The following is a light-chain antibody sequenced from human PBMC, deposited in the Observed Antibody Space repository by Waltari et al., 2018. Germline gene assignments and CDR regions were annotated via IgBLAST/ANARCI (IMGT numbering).Light chain of an antibody. CDR1: QSVLYSSNNKNY. CDR2: WAS. Sequence: DIVMTQSPDSLALSLGERATINFKSSQSVLYSSNNKNYLAWYQQKPGQPPKLLIYWASTRESGVPDRFSGSGSGTDFTLTISSLQAEDVAVYYCQQYYSTPPITFGQGTRLEIK. J-gene: IGKJ5*01. CDR3: QQYYSTPPIT. V-gene: IGKV4-1*01.